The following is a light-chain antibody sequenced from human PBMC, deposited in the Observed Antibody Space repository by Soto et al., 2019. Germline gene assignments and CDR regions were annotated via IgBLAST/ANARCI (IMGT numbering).Light chain of an antibody. Sequence: QSALTQPASVSGSPGQSITISCTGTSSDVGGYKYVSWYQQHPGKTPKLVIYEVSDRPSGVSNRFSGSKSGNTASLTISGLQAEDEADYYCSSYTGTNTRYVFGTGTKVTVL. V-gene: IGLV2-14*01. J-gene: IGLJ1*01. CDR2: EVS. CDR3: SSYTGTNTRYV. CDR1: SSDVGGYKY.